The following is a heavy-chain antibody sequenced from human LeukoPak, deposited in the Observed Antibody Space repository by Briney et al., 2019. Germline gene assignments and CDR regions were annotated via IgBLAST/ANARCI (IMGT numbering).Heavy chain of an antibody. V-gene: IGHV4-4*07. Sequence: SETLSLTCTVSGGSISSYYWSWIRQPAGKGLDWLGRIYTSGSTNYNPSLKSRVTMSVDTSKNQFSLKLSSVTAADTAVYYCARVYYDSSGYYYFDYWGQGNLVTVSS. CDR2: IYTSGST. D-gene: IGHD3-22*01. J-gene: IGHJ4*02. CDR1: GGSISSYY. CDR3: ARVYYDSSGYYYFDY.